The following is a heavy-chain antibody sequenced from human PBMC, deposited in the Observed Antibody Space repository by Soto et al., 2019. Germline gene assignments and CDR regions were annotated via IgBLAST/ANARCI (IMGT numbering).Heavy chain of an antibody. Sequence: QVQLVQSGAEVKNPGASVKVSCKASGYTFTRYGIGWGRQAPGQGLEWMGWINTYNGNTNYSQNVQGRVTLTTDTSTSTAYMELRSLRSNDTAIYYCAMVDVYVTPSPQDVWGQGTTVIVSS. CDR1: GYTFTRYG. D-gene: IGHD3-16*01. CDR3: AMVDVYVTPSPQDV. CDR2: INTYNGNT. V-gene: IGHV1-18*01. J-gene: IGHJ6*02.